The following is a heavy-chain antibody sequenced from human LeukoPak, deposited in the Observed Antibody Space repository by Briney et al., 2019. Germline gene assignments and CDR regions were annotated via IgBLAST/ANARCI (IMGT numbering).Heavy chain of an antibody. J-gene: IGHJ3*02. CDR1: GGSFSGYY. CDR3: ARDPASDFSDAFDI. V-gene: IGHV4-34*01. Sequence: SETLSVTCAVYGGSFSGYYWSWIRQPPGKGLEWIGSIYYSGTTYYNPSLKSRVTISVDTSKNQFSLRLNSVTAADTAVYYCARDPASDFSDAFDIWGQGTMVTVSS. CDR2: IYYSGTT. D-gene: IGHD3-3*01.